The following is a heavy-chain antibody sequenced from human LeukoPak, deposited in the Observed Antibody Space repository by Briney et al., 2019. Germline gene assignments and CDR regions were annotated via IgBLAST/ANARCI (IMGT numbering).Heavy chain of an antibody. V-gene: IGHV4-39*07. D-gene: IGHD3-9*01. CDR3: ARQMYYDILTGYLDY. CDR2: IYLSGST. CDR1: GGSISSSSNY. Sequence: PSETLSLTCTVSGGSISSSSNYWGWFRQPPGKGLEWIGRIYLSGSTYYNPSLKSRVTISVDTSKNQFSLKLSSVTAADTAVYYCARQMYYDILTGYLDYWGQGTLVSVSS. J-gene: IGHJ4*02.